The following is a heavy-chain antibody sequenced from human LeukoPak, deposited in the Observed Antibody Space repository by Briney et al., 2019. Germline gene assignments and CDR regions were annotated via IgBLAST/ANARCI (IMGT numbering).Heavy chain of an antibody. Sequence: SETLSLTCAVYGGSFSGYYWSWIRQPPGKGLGWIGEINHSGSTNYNPSLKSRVTISVDTSKNQFSLKLSSVTAADTAVYYCASGFQYYYDSSGYYYPFDYWGQGTLVTVSS. V-gene: IGHV4-34*01. CDR1: GGSFSGYY. CDR2: INHSGST. D-gene: IGHD3-22*01. J-gene: IGHJ4*02. CDR3: ASGFQYYYDSSGYYYPFDY.